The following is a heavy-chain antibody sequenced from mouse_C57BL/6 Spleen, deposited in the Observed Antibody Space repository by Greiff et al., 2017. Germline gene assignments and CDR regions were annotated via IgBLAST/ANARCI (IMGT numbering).Heavy chain of an antibody. CDR2: IYPGSGNT. CDR3: ARFYGSSWDYAMDY. D-gene: IGHD1-1*01. J-gene: IGHJ4*01. CDR1: GYTFTDYY. V-gene: IGHV1-76*01. Sequence: VQLQESGAELVRPGASVKLSCKASGYTFTDYYINWVKQRPGQGLEWIARIYPGSGNTYYNEKFKGKATLTAEKSSSTAYMQLSSLTSEDSAVYFCARFYGSSWDYAMDYWGQGTSVTVSS.